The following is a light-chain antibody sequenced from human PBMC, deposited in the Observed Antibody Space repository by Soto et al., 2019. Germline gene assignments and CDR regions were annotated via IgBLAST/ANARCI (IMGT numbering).Light chain of an antibody. CDR3: QHYDTSLWAHT. J-gene: IGKJ2*01. V-gene: IGKV3-20*01. CDR1: EIVTSSY. CDR2: GPS. Sequence: ELVLTQSPVTLSLSPGERATLSCRASEIVTSSYLAWYQQKPGQPPRLLIYGPSDRAAGIPHRFSGRGSGPDFPLTISRLEPASFAVYYCQHYDTSLWAHTFGQATKLEIK.